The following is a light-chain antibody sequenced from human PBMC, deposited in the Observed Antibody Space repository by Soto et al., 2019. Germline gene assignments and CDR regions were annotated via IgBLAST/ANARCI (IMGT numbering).Light chain of an antibody. CDR1: QDIRDY. CDR2: AAS. Sequence: AIRMTQSPSSLSASTGDRVTITCRASQDIRDYLVWYQQKPGKAPKVLIHAASTLQGGVSSRFIGSRSGTDLTLTINSLQPEDFATYYCQHYYTYPWTFGQGTKVEVK. J-gene: IGKJ1*01. CDR3: QHYYTYPWT. V-gene: IGKV1-8*01.